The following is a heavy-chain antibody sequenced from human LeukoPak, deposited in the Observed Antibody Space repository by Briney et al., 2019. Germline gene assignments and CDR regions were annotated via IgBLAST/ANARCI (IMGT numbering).Heavy chain of an antibody. V-gene: IGHV3-23*01. CDR3: AKWYEGDY. CDR2: ISISGDTT. D-gene: IGHD2-15*01. CDR1: GFTFSSHA. J-gene: IGHJ4*02. Sequence: GGSLRLSCGASGFTFSSHAMTWVRQAPGKGLEWVSAISISGDTTYYADAVKGRFTISRDNSKNTVYLQMNSLRAEDTAVYYCAKWYEGDYWGQGTLVTVSS.